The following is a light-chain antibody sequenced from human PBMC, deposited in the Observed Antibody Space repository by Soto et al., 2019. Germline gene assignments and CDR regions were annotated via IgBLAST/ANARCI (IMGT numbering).Light chain of an antibody. CDR2: EGT. CDR1: NSDIGRYKF. J-gene: IGLJ2*01. V-gene: IGLV2-14*01. Sequence: QSVLTQPASVSGSPGQSITISCTGTNSDIGRYKFVSWFQQHPGKAPKLMIFEGTNRPSGVSNRFSGSKSGNTASLTISGLQAEDEAIYFCSSSTNTNTLVLFGGGTKLTVL. CDR3: SSSTNTNTLVL.